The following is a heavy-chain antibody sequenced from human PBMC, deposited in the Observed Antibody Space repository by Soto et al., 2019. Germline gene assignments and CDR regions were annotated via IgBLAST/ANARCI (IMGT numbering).Heavy chain of an antibody. J-gene: IGHJ4*02. D-gene: IGHD3-10*01. Sequence: LSLTCTVSGGSISSSDYYWGWIRQPPGKGLEWIGSIYYSGNTYYNPSLKSRVTISVDTSKNQFSLKLNSVTAADTAVYYCARQGYYSSKTYPPSRFWGQGTLVTVSS. CDR1: GGSISSSDYY. CDR3: ARQGYYSSKTYPPSRF. V-gene: IGHV4-39*01. CDR2: IYYSGNT.